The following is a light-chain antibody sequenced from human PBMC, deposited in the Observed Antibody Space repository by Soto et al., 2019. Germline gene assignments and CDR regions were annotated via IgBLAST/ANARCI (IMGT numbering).Light chain of an antibody. CDR3: QQYESHSS. Sequence: DIQMTQSPSTLSASVGDRVTITCRASQSVSSWVAWYQQKPGKAPKLLISQASTLESGVPSRFSGSESGTEFTLTISSLQPDGFASYFCQQYESHSSFGQGTKLEIK. CDR2: QAS. V-gene: IGKV1-5*03. CDR1: QSVSSW. J-gene: IGKJ2*01.